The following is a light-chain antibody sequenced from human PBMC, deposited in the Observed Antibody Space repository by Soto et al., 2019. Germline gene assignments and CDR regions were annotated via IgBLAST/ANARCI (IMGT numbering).Light chain of an antibody. CDR1: QSVSSH. CDR2: DAS. J-gene: IGKJ4*01. Sequence: PGERATLSCRASQSVSSHLAWYQHKPGQAPRLLIYDASNRATGTPARFSGSGSGTDFTLTISSLEPEDFAVYYCQQRSNWPLTFGGGTKVEIK. CDR3: QQRSNWPLT. V-gene: IGKV3-11*01.